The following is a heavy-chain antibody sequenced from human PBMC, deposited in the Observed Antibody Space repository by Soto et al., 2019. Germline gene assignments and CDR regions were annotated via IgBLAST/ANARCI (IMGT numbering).Heavy chain of an antibody. CDR1: GFTFRGSR. D-gene: IGHD6-25*01. Sequence: GGSLKSSCAASGFTFRGSRMTWARPAPGKGLEGVSSISSSSSYIYYADSVKGRFTITRDNAKNSLYLQMNSLRAEDTAVYYCASSHAARYFDYWGQGTLVTVSS. CDR2: ISSSSSYI. V-gene: IGHV3-21*01. J-gene: IGHJ4*02. CDR3: ASSHAARYFDY.